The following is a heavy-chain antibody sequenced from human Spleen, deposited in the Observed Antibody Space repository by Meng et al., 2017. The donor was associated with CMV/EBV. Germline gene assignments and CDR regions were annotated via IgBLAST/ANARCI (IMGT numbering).Heavy chain of an antibody. CDR2: SRSKPSGYST. V-gene: IGHV3-72*01. J-gene: IGHJ4*02. Sequence: SGFTLSDYYMDWIRQTPGKGLEWVARSRSKPSGYSTEYAASVRGRFTISRDDLKNSLYLQMNSLKTEDTAVYYCTKGGRTTRDFDSWGQGALVTVSS. CDR3: TKGGRTTRDFDS. D-gene: IGHD2/OR15-2a*01. CDR1: GFTLSDYY.